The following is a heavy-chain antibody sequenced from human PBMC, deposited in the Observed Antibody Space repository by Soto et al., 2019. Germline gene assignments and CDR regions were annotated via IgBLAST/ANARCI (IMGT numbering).Heavy chain of an antibody. J-gene: IGHJ6*02. V-gene: IGHV1-69*01. CDR2: RIPIIGES. D-gene: IGHD6-6*01. CDR1: GGTFRNYD. CDR3: ARVPPGEQLVLNDYHYGMDV. Sequence: QVQLVQSAAEVNKPGSSVKVFCKASGGTFRNYDISWVRQAPGQGLGWMGGRIPIIGESDYAQKFKGRVRITADGPTSTAYMELSSLRSEDTAVYYCARVPPGEQLVLNDYHYGMDVGGQGTTVIVSS.